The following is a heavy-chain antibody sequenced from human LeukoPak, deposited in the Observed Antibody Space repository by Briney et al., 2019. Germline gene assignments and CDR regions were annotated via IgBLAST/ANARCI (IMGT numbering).Heavy chain of an antibody. V-gene: IGHV1-69*02. CDR1: GGTFSSYT. D-gene: IGHD2-2*03. J-gene: IGHJ5*02. CDR3: ARVGYCSSTSCYHNWFDP. Sequence: SVEVSCKASGGTFSSYTISWVRQAPGQGLEWMGRIIPILGIANYAQKFQGRVTITADKSTSTAYMELSSLRSEDTAVYYCARVGYCSSTSCYHNWFDPWGQGTLVTVSS. CDR2: IIPILGIA.